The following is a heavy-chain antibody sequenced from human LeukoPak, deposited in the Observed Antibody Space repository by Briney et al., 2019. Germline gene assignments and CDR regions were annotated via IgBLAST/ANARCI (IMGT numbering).Heavy chain of an antibody. CDR3: ARRVIAARPSSFDY. CDR2: INHSGST. Sequence: SETLSLTCAVYGGSFSGYYWSWIRQPPGKGLEWIGEINHSGSTDYNPSLKSRVTMSVDTSKNQFSLKLSSVTAADTAVYYCARRVIAARPSSFDYWGQGTLVTVSS. V-gene: IGHV4-34*01. CDR1: GGSFSGYY. J-gene: IGHJ4*02. D-gene: IGHD6-6*01.